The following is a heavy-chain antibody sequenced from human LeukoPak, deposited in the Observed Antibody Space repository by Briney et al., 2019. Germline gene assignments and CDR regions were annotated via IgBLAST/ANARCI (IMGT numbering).Heavy chain of an antibody. Sequence: PSETLSLTCTVSGGSISSGGYYWSWIRQHPGKGLEWIGYIYYSGSTYYNPSLKSRVTISVDTSKNQFSLKLSFVTAADTAVYYCAGDFSGWYNYWGQGTLVTVSS. J-gene: IGHJ4*02. V-gene: IGHV4-31*03. CDR3: AGDFSGWYNY. CDR1: GGSISSGGYY. D-gene: IGHD6-19*01. CDR2: IYYSGST.